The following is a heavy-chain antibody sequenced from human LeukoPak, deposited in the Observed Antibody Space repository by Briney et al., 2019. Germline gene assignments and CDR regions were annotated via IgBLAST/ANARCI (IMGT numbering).Heavy chain of an antibody. J-gene: IGHJ4*02. CDR1: GFIFDDYA. CDR3: AKQTRGYSYGYSDY. CDR2: ISGSGGST. D-gene: IGHD5-18*01. V-gene: IGHV3-23*01. Sequence: GGSLRLSCAAPGFIFDDYAIHWVRQAPGKGLEWVSAISGSGGSTYYADSVKGRFTISRDNSKNTLYLQMNSLRGEDTAVYYCAKQTRGYSYGYSDYWGQGTLVTVSS.